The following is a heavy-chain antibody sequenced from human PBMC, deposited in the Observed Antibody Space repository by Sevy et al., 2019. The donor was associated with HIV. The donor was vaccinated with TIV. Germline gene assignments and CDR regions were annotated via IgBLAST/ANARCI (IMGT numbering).Heavy chain of an antibody. J-gene: IGHJ4*02. CDR3: ARDRPLVRYFDY. V-gene: IGHV3-48*03. CDR1: GFTFSSYE. CDR2: ISSSGSTI. D-gene: IGHD6-13*01. Sequence: GGSLRLSCAASGFTFSSYEMNWVRQAPGKGLEWVSYISSSGSTIYYADSVKGRFTISRDNAKNSLYLQMNSLRAEDTAVYYCARDRPLVRYFDYWGQGTLVTVSS.